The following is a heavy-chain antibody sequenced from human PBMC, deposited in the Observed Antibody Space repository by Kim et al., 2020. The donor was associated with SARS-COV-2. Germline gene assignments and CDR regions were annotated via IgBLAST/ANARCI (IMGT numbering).Heavy chain of an antibody. D-gene: IGHD6-19*01. CDR2: IWYDGTNK. Sequence: GGSLRLSCAASGFIFSNYGMHWVRQAPGKGLEWVAVIWYDGTNKYYADSVKGRFTISIDNSKNTLYLQMSSLRAEDTAVYYCARPGHLYSSAWYLDYWG. J-gene: IGHJ4*01. V-gene: IGHV3-33*01. CDR1: GFIFSNYG. CDR3: ARPGHLYSSAWYLDY.